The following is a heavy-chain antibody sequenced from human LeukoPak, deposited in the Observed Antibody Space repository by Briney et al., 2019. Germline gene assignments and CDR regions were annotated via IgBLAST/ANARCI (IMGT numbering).Heavy chain of an antibody. CDR2: IKQDGSET. CDR3: ARDCSASGSLDY. D-gene: IGHD3-10*01. J-gene: IGHJ4*02. V-gene: IGHV3-7*01. CDR1: GGSISSSSA. Sequence: ETLSLTCTVSGGSISSSSAYWGWIRQPPGKGLEWLANIKQDGSETNSADSVKGRFSISRDNAQNSLHLQMNSLRAEDTAVYFCARDCSASGSLDYWGQGALVTVSS.